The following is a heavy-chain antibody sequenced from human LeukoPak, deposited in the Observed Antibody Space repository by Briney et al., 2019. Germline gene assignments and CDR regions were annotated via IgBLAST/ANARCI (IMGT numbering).Heavy chain of an antibody. D-gene: IGHD2-2*01. V-gene: IGHV3-30*04. CDR3: VSFYETY. J-gene: IGHJ4*02. Sequence: GGSLRLSCAASGFTFSSYAMHWVRQAPGKGLEWVAVISYDGSNKYYADSVKGRFTISRDNSKNTLYLQMNNLRAEDTAVYYCVSFYETYWGRGTLVTVSS. CDR2: ISYDGSNK. CDR1: GFTFSSYA.